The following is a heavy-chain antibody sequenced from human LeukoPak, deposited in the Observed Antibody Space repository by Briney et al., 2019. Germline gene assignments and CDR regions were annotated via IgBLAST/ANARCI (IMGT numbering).Heavy chain of an antibody. D-gene: IGHD3-16*02. Sequence: GGSLRLSCAASGFTFSSYAMHWVRQAPGKGLEWVAVISYDGSYKYYADSVKGRFTISRDNSKNTLYLQMNSLRAEDTAVYYCARRGGVIVYYFDYWGQGTLVTVSS. CDR1: GFTFSSYA. V-gene: IGHV3-30-3*01. CDR3: ARRGGVIVYYFDY. J-gene: IGHJ4*02. CDR2: ISYDGSYK.